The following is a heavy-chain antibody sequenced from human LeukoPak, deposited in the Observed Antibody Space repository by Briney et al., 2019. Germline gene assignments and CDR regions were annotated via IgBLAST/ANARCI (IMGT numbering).Heavy chain of an antibody. J-gene: IGHJ6*02. CDR1: GGSLSSYY. CDR2: IYTSGST. CDR3: AREEQQLVYYYGMDV. Sequence: SETLSLTCTVSGGSLSSYYWSWVRQPAGKGLEGIGRIYTSGSTNYNPSLKSRVTISVDTSKNQFSLKLSSVTAADTAVYYCAREEQQLVYYYGMDVWGQGTTVTVSS. D-gene: IGHD6-13*01. V-gene: IGHV4-4*07.